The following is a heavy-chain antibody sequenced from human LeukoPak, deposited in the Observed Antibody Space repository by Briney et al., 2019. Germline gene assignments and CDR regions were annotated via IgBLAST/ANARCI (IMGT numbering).Heavy chain of an antibody. CDR3: AKGQKPVIAALAFDY. V-gene: IGHV3-66*01. Sequence: PGGSLRLSCAASGFSISRHYLTWVRQAPGKGLEWVSVIYSGGSIYDADSVKGRFTISRDNSKSTLSLQMNSLRAEDTAVYYCAKGQKPVIAALAFDYWGQGTLVTVSS. D-gene: IGHD6-13*01. J-gene: IGHJ4*02. CDR2: IYSGGSI. CDR1: GFSISRHY.